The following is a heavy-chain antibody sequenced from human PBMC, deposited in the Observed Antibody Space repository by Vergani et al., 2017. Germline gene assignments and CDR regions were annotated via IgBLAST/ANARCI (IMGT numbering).Heavy chain of an antibody. CDR1: GFTFSSYG. J-gene: IGHJ6*02. CDR2: IRYDGSNK. Sequence: VQLVESGGGLVQPGGSLRLSCAASGFTFSSYGMHWVRQAPGKGLEWVAFIRYDGSNKYYADSVKGRFTISRDNAKNSLYLQMNSLRAEDTAVYYCARGSYYGSGSHRTYYYGMDVWGQGTTVTVSS. CDR3: ARGSYYGSGSHRTYYYGMDV. V-gene: IGHV3-30*02. D-gene: IGHD3-10*01.